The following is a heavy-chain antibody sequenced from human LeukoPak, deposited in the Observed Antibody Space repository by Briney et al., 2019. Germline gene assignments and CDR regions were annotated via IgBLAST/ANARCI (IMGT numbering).Heavy chain of an antibody. J-gene: IGHJ3*02. Sequence: SVKVSCKASGGTFSSYAISWVRQAPGQGLEWMGGIIPILGTANYAQKFQGRVTTTADVSTSTAYMELSSLRSEDTAVYYCARDGRSAFDIWGQGTMVTVSS. V-gene: IGHV1-69*13. CDR1: GGTFSSYA. CDR3: ARDGRSAFDI. CDR2: IIPILGTA. D-gene: IGHD1-26*01.